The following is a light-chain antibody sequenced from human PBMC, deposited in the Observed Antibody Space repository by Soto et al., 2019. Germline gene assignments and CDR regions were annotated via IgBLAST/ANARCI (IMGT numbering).Light chain of an antibody. V-gene: IGKV3-20*01. J-gene: IGKJ1*01. CDR3: QQYGSSPWT. Sequence: EIVLTQSPGTLSLSPGERATLSCRASQSVSSSYLAWYQQKPGQAPRLLIYGASRSATGVPDGFSGRGSGTDFILTISRLEPEDFAVYYCQQYGSSPWTFGQGTKVEIK. CDR1: QSVSSSY. CDR2: GAS.